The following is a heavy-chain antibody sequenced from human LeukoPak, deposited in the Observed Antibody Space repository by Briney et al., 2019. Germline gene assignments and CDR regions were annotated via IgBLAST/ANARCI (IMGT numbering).Heavy chain of an antibody. CDR1: VVSFSGYY. Sequence: PSETLSLTCAVYVVSFSGYYWSCIRQPPGKGLECIGEINHSGSTNYNPSLKSRVTISVDTSKNQFSLKLSSVTAADTAVYYCARGGYGDYFDAFDIWGQGTMVTVSS. CDR3: ARGGYGDYFDAFDI. J-gene: IGHJ3*02. CDR2: INHSGST. V-gene: IGHV4-34*01. D-gene: IGHD4-17*01.